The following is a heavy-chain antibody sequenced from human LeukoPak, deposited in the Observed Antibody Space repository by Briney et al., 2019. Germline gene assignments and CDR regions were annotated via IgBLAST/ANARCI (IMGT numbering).Heavy chain of an antibody. D-gene: IGHD2-15*01. Sequence: GGSLRLSCAASGFTFSGYEMNWVRQAPGKGLEWVSYISSSGSTIYYADSVKGRFTISRDNAKNSLYLQMNSLRAEDTAVYYCARRGCSGGSCYSGRAFDIWGQGTMVTVSS. CDR2: ISSSGSTI. CDR3: ARRGCSGGSCYSGRAFDI. CDR1: GFTFSGYE. J-gene: IGHJ3*02. V-gene: IGHV3-48*03.